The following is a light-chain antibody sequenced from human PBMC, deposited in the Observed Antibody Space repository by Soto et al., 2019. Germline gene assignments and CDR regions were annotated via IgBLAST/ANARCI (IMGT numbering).Light chain of an antibody. CDR1: SGNIAVNY. Sequence: NFMLTQPNSVSESPGKTVTISCTRSSGNIAVNYVQWYQQRPGSAPTTVIYEDKQRPSGVPDRFSGSIGISSNSASLTISGLKTEYEADYYCQSYDSSSVVFGGGTKLTVL. CDR2: EDK. V-gene: IGLV6-57*04. J-gene: IGLJ2*01. CDR3: QSYDSSSVV.